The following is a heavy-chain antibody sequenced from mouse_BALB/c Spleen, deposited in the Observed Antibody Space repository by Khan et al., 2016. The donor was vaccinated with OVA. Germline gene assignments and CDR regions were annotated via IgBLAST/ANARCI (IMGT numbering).Heavy chain of an antibody. D-gene: IGHD2-14*01. J-gene: IGHJ4*01. Sequence: QVQLQQSGAELARPGASVKMSCKASGYTFTSHTMHWVKQRPGQGLEWIGYINPRSDYTQYNQKFNDKATLTADISSSTAYMQLSSLTSEDSAVYYCARRTTEYALDDWGQGTSVTVSS. CDR1: GYTFTSHT. CDR3: ARRTTEYALDD. CDR2: INPRSDYT. V-gene: IGHV1-4*01.